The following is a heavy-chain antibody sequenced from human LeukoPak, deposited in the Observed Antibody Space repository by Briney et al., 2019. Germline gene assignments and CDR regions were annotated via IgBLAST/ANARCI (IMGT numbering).Heavy chain of an antibody. Sequence: SETLSLTCAVYGGSFSGYYWSWIRKPPGKGLEWIGEINHSGSTNYNPSLKSRVTISVDTSKNQFSLKLSSVTAADTAVYYCARKHAFDIWGQGTMVTVSS. V-gene: IGHV4-34*01. J-gene: IGHJ3*02. CDR3: ARKHAFDI. CDR2: INHSGST. CDR1: GGSFSGYY.